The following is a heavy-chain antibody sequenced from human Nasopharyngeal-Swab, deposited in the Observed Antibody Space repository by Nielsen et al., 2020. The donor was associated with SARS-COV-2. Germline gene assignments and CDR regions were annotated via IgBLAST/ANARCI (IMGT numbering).Heavy chain of an antibody. CDR3: ARGEEEMATIRPFDY. CDR1: GYTFARYY. Sequence: ASVTVSCKASGYTFARYYMHWVRQAPGQGLAWMGIINPSGGSTTYAQRFQGRVTMTRDTSTSTVYLNLSSLRSEDTAVYYCARGEEEMATIRPFDYWGQGTLVTVSS. J-gene: IGHJ4*02. V-gene: IGHV1-46*01. CDR2: INPSGGST. D-gene: IGHD5-24*01.